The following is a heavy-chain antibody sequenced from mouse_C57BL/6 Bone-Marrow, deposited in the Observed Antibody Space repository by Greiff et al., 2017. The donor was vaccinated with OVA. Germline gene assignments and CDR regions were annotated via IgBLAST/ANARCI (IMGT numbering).Heavy chain of an antibody. D-gene: IGHD1-1*01. CDR3: ASYYRSSYY. Sequence: VQLQQPGAELVKPGASVKLSCKASGYTFTSYWMQWVKQRPGQGLEWIGEIDPSDSYTNYNQKFKGKATLTVDTSSSTAYMQLSSLTSEDSAVYYCASYYRSSYYWGQGTSVTVSS. J-gene: IGHJ4*01. CDR2: IDPSDSYT. CDR1: GYTFTSYW. V-gene: IGHV1-50*01.